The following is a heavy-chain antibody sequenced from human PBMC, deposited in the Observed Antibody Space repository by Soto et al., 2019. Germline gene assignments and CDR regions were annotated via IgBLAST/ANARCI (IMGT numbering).Heavy chain of an antibody. Sequence: SETLSLTCAVSGDSIKTETWWSWLRQLPGTGLEWIGEIKHTGDANYNPSLKSRVTISVDTSKNQFSLKLSSVTAADTAVYYCARGYRRNFDYWGQGTLVTVSS. CDR2: IKHTGDA. CDR1: GDSIKTETW. V-gene: IGHV4-4*02. CDR3: ARGYRRNFDY. J-gene: IGHJ4*02. D-gene: IGHD2-2*01.